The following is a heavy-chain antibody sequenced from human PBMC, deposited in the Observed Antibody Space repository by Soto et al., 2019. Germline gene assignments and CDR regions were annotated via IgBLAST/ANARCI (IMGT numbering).Heavy chain of an antibody. D-gene: IGHD3-16*01. CDR3: AKGLRDPDYFDY. V-gene: IGHV3-23*01. Sequence: GGSLRLSCAASGFSFRSYAMNWVRQAPGKGLEWVSSFSGSGGSTYYADSVKGRFTISRDDSKDTVYLHLNSQRAEDTAIYYCAKGLRDPDYFDYWGQGTLVTVSS. J-gene: IGHJ4*02. CDR2: FSGSGGST. CDR1: GFSFRSYA.